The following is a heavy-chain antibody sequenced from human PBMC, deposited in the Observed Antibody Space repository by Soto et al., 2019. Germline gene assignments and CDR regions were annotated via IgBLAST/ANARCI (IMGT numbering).Heavy chain of an antibody. CDR2: IYYSGST. CDR3: ARGTPAAYYYYMDV. J-gene: IGHJ6*03. Sequence: SETLSLTCTVSGGSISSGGYYWSWIRQHPGKGLEWIGYIYYSGSTYYNPSLKSRVTISVDTSKIQFSLKLSSVTAADTAVYYCARGTPAAYYYYMDVWGKGTTVTVSS. D-gene: IGHD2-2*01. V-gene: IGHV4-31*03. CDR1: GGSISSGGYY.